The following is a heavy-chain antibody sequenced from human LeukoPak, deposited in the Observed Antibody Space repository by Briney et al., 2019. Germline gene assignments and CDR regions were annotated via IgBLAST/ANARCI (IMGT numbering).Heavy chain of an antibody. V-gene: IGHV5-51*01. CDR2: IYPGDSDT. J-gene: IGHJ5*02. D-gene: IGHD2-2*01. CDR1: GYSFTSYW. Sequence: GESLKISCKGSGYSFTSYWIGGVRQMPGKGLEWMGIIYPGDSDTRYSPSFQGQVTISADKSISTAYLQWSSLKASDTAMYYCARQVGYCSSTSCRRLAWFDPWGQGTLVTVSS. CDR3: ARQVGYCSSTSCRRLAWFDP.